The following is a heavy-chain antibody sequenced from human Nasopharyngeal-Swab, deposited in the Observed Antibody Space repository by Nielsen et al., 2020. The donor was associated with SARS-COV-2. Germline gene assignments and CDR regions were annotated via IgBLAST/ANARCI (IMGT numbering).Heavy chain of an antibody. D-gene: IGHD3-10*01. CDR2: IKTDGSQK. J-gene: IGHJ4*02. CDR1: EFTFRNYW. CDR3: ARDGAWFGEFFEY. Sequence: ESLKIPCAASEFTFRNYWMSWVRLAPGKGLEWVANIKTDGSQKHYVDSVKGRFTISRDNTKNSLFLQMNSLRAEDTAIYYCARDGAWFGEFFEYWGQGTLVTVSS. V-gene: IGHV3-7*03.